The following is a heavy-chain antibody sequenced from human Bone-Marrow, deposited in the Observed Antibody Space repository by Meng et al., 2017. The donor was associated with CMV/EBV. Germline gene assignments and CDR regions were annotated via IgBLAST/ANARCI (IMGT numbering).Heavy chain of an antibody. CDR1: GDAISSGSYY. CDR3: ARGDRVELEPFDY. J-gene: IGHJ4*02. Sequence: QLRGSCPRLVKASATLSLTCTCSGDAISSGSYYWNWIRQPPGKGLEWIGRTHTSGNTNYNPSLKSRVTMSVDTSKNQLSLKVTSVTAADTAVYYCARGDRVELEPFDYWGRGTLVTVSS. CDR2: THTSGNT. D-gene: IGHD1-1*01. V-gene: IGHV4-61*02.